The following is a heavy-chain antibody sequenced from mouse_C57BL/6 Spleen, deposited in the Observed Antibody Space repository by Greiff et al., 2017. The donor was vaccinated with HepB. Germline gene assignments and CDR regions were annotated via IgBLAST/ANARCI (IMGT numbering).Heavy chain of an antibody. J-gene: IGHJ4*01. CDR2: IHPNSGST. CDR1: GYTFTSYW. CDR3: ATYDGYYYAMDY. D-gene: IGHD2-3*01. V-gene: IGHV1-64*01. Sequence: QVQLQQPGAELVKPGASVKLSCKASGYTFTSYWMHWVKQRPGQGLEWIGMIHPNSGSTNYHEKFKSKATLTVDKSSSTAYMQLSSLTSEDSAVYYCATYDGYYYAMDYWGQGTSVTVSS.